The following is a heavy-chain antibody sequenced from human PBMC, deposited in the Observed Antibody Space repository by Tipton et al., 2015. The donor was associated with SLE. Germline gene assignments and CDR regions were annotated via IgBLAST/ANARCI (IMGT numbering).Heavy chain of an antibody. Sequence: QLVQSGAEVKKPGSSVKVSCKASGGTFRNLAINWVRQAPGQGLEWMGEIMPIFGTPNSAQKFQGRVTITADEATSTAYMELSSLRPEDTAVYYCARRRWLQLDWYFDLWGRGTLVTVSS. J-gene: IGHJ2*01. D-gene: IGHD5-24*01. CDR2: IMPIFGTP. V-gene: IGHV1-69*01. CDR3: ARRRWLQLDWYFDL. CDR1: GGTFRNLA.